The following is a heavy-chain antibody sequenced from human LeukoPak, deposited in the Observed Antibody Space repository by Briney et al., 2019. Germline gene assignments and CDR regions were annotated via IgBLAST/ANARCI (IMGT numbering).Heavy chain of an antibody. V-gene: IGHV4-30-4*01. CDR2: IHYSGST. Sequence: SETLSLTCIVSGGSISSGDHYWSWIRQPPGKGLEWIGHIHYSGSTYYNPSLKSRLTISVGTSKNQFSLNLRSVTAADTAVYYCARDTVHRVAAVEGSYWGQGTLVTVSS. J-gene: IGHJ4*02. CDR3: ARDTVHRVAAVEGSY. CDR1: GGSISSGDHY. D-gene: IGHD6-13*01.